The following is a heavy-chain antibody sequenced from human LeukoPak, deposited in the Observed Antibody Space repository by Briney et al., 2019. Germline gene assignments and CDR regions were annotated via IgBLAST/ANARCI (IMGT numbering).Heavy chain of an antibody. V-gene: IGHV1-69*13. CDR3: ARVILKEPLTKYYFDY. J-gene: IGHJ4*02. CDR2: IIPIFGTA. Sequence: ASVTVSCKASGGTFSNYAISWVRQAPGQGLEWMGGIIPIFGTANYAQKFQGRVTITADESTSTAYMELSSLRSEDTAVYYCARVILKEPLTKYYFDYWGQGTLVTVSS. D-gene: IGHD1-26*01. CDR1: GGTFSNYA.